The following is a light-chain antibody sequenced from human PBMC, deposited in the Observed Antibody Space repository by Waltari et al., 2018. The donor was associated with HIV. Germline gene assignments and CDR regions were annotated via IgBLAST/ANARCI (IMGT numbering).Light chain of an antibody. V-gene: IGLV1-44*01. CDR1: SSNIGSNA. CDR3: AAWDDSLNGVM. J-gene: IGLJ3*02. Sequence: QSLLTQPPSASGTPGQRVSISCSGSSSNIGSNAVNWYQQLPGTAPNHLIYNNNQRPSGVPDRFSGSKSGTSASLAISWLQSEDEAAYYCAAWDDSLNGVMFGGGTTLTVL. CDR2: NNN.